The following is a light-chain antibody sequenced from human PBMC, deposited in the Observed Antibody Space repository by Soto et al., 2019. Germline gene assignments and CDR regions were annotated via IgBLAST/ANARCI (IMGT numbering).Light chain of an antibody. J-gene: IGKJ2*01. Sequence: EIVLTQSPGTLSLSPGERATLSCRASQSISSTYLAWYQQKPGQAPRLLIYGASSRAPGIPDRFSGSGAGTDVTRTMSRLEPEDFAVYYWQQYGGSPPYTFGQGTKLEIK. CDR1: QSISSTY. V-gene: IGKV3-20*01. CDR3: QQYGGSPPYT. CDR2: GAS.